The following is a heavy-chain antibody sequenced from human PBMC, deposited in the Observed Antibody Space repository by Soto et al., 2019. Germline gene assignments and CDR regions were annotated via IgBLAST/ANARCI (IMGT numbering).Heavy chain of an antibody. J-gene: IGHJ4*02. CDR1: GYSITNYW. Sequence: PGESLKISCKGSGYSITNYWIGWVRQMPGKGLEWMGIICPDDSDTRYSPSFQGQVTISADKSISTAYLQWSSLKASDTAMYFCARVFLTGYLFDYWGQGTLVTVSS. D-gene: IGHD3-9*01. CDR3: ARVFLTGYLFDY. V-gene: IGHV5-51*01. CDR2: ICPDDSDT.